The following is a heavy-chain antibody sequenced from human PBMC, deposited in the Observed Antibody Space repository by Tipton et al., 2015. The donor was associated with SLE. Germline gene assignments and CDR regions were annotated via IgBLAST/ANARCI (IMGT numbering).Heavy chain of an antibody. J-gene: IGHJ4*02. CDR3: ARTNRGCFDY. CDR1: GYSISNGFY. CDR2: FAHSVST. Sequence: TLSLTCAVSGYSISNGFYWVWIRQPPGKGLEWIGSFAHSVSTFYNPSLKSRVSISASTSKNEFSLTLTSVTVADTAVYFCARTNRGCFDYWGQGTLVTVSS. V-gene: IGHV4-38-2*01. D-gene: IGHD2-8*01.